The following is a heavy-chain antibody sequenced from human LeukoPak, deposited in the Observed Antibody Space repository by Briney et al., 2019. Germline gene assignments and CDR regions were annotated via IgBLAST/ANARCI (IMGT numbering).Heavy chain of an antibody. V-gene: IGHV3-30*03. CDR3: ARELHEYSSSSLGY. CDR2: ISYDGSNK. CDR1: GFTFSSYG. J-gene: IGHJ4*02. Sequence: PGGSLRLSCAASGFTFSSYGMHWVRQAPGKGLEWVAVISYDGSNKYYADSVKGRFTISRGNSKNTVYLQMNSLRVEDTAVYYCARELHEYSSSSLGYWGQGTLVTVSS. D-gene: IGHD6-6*01.